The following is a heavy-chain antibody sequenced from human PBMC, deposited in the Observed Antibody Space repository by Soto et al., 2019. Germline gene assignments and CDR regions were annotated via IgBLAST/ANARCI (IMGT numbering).Heavy chain of an antibody. CDR1: GYSFTSYW. J-gene: IGHJ6*02. CDR2: IYPGDSDT. CDR3: ARQSPPRYYGSGSYQDYYYGMDV. D-gene: IGHD3-10*01. Sequence: GESLKISCKGSGYSFTSYWIGWVRQMPGKGREWMGIIYPGDSDTRYSPSFQGQVTISADKSISTAYLQWSSLKASDTAMYYCARQSPPRYYGSGSYQDYYYGMDVWGQGTTVTVSS. V-gene: IGHV5-51*01.